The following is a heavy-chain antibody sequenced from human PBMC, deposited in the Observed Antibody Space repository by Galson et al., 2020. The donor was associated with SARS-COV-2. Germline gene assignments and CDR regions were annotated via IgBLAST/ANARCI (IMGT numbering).Heavy chain of an antibody. CDR2: ITGDGSRA. CDR1: GFTFSSYW. V-gene: IGHV3-74*01. CDR3: ARGQYNSSPGY. D-gene: IGHD1-20*01. J-gene: IGHJ4*02. Sequence: GRSLRLSCAGSGFTFSSYWMFWVRQAPGKGLVWVSHITGDGSRASYADSVKGRFTISCDSAKNTMYLQMDSLSPEDTAVYYCARGQYNSSPGYWGQGTLVTVSS.